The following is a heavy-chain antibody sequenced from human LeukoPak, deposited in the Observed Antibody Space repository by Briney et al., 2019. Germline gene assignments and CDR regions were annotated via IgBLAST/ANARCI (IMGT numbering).Heavy chain of an antibody. D-gene: IGHD4-17*01. CDR1: GFTFSSYA. Sequence: PGRSLRLSCAASGFTFSSYAMHWVRQAPGKGLEWVAVISYDGSNKYYADSVKGRFTISRDNSKNTLYLQMNSLRAEDTAVYDCARGAYGDKWGQGTMVTVSS. CDR3: ARGAYGDK. CDR2: ISYDGSNK. J-gene: IGHJ4*02. V-gene: IGHV3-30-3*01.